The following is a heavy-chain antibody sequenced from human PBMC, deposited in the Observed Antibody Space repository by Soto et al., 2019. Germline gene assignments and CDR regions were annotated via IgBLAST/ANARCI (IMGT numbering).Heavy chain of an antibody. Sequence: AVKVSCKAPGETFRRDVISWVRQAPGQGLEWLGGITPMSGTTDYAQKFQGRVTISADKSTGTAYFELSSLTFDDTGVYYCARGVSMAGRPGFFHHWGQGSLVTVSS. CDR3: ARGVSMAGRPGFFHH. V-gene: IGHV1-69*06. CDR2: ITPMSGTT. D-gene: IGHD6-6*01. CDR1: GETFRRDV. J-gene: IGHJ1*01.